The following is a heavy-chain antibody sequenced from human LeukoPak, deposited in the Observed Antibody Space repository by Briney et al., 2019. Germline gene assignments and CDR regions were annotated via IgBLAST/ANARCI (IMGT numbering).Heavy chain of an antibody. CDR2: ISGSGGST. Sequence: GGSLRLSCAASGSTFSSYAMSWVRQAPGKGLEWVSAISGSGGSTYYADSVKGRFTISRDNSKNTLYLQMNSLRAEDTAVYYCAKLDADIVVVPAASDPWGQGTLVTVSS. CDR1: GSTFSSYA. J-gene: IGHJ5*02. CDR3: AKLDADIVVVPAASDP. V-gene: IGHV3-23*01. D-gene: IGHD2-2*01.